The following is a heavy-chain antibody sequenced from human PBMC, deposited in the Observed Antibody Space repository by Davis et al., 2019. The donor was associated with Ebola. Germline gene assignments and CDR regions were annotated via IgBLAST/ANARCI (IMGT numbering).Heavy chain of an antibody. V-gene: IGHV4-59*08. J-gene: IGHJ6*02. Sequence: SETLSLTCTVSGGSISSYYWSWIRQPPGKGLEWIGNYYYTGSTYYSPSLRSRVTISVDTSKNQFSLMLTSLTAADTAVYFCARLPYCTADCYPTPYYYGMDVWGQGTTVTVSS. D-gene: IGHD2-21*02. CDR2: YYYTGST. CDR1: GGSISSYY. CDR3: ARLPYCTADCYPTPYYYGMDV.